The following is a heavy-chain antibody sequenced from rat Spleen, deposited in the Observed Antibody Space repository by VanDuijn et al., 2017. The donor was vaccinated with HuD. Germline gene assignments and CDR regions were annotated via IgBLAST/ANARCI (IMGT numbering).Heavy chain of an antibody. D-gene: IGHD1-10*01. CDR3: ARHRDNSFDY. V-gene: IGHV5S23*01. CDR1: GFTFSSHV. CDR2: ISSGGGNT. Sequence: EVQLVESGGGLAQPGNSLKLSCAASGFTFSSHVMAWVRQAPTKGLEWVASISSGGGNTFYRDSVKGRFTISRDNAKSTLYLQMDSLRSEDTATYYCARHRDNSFDYWGQGVMVTVS. J-gene: IGHJ2*01.